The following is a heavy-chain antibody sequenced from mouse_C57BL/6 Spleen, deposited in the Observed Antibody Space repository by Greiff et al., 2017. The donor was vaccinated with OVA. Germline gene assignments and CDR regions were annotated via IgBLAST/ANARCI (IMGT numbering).Heavy chain of an antibody. J-gene: IGHJ1*03. CDR2: IRLKSDNYAT. CDR1: GFTFSNYW. D-gene: IGHD1-1*01. CDR3: TGPSYYYGSSYWYFDV. V-gene: IGHV6-3*01. Sequence: EVKLEESGGGLVQPGGSMKLSCVASGFTFSNYWMNWVRQSPEKGLEWVAQIRLKSDNYATHYAESVKGRFTISRDDSKSSVYMQMNNLRAEDTGIYYCTGPSYYYGSSYWYFDVWGTGTTVTVSS.